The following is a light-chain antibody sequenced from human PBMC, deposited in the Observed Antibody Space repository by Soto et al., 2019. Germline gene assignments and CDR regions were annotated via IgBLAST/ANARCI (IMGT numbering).Light chain of an antibody. Sequence: QLVLTQSSSASASLGSSVKLTCTLSSGHSSYIIAWHQQQPGKAPRYLMKLEGSGSYNKGSGVPDRFSGSSSGADRYLTISNLQFEDEAEYYCETWDSKSVVFGGGTKLTVL. CDR2: LEGSGSY. V-gene: IGLV4-60*02. J-gene: IGLJ2*01. CDR1: SGHSSYI. CDR3: ETWDSKSVV.